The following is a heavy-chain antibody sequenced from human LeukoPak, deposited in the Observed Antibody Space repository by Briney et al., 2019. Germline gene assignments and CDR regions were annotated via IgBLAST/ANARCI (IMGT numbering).Heavy chain of an antibody. Sequence: GGSLRLSCEASGFSFDDYAMHWVRQAPGKGLEWVAGISRNSYNIAYGDSVKGRFTISRDNAKKSLSLQMNSLGTEDTAFYYCAKSRDDGTGYYYDYWGQGVLVTVSS. CDR1: GFSFDDYA. CDR2: ISRNSYNI. D-gene: IGHD3-9*01. J-gene: IGHJ4*02. V-gene: IGHV3-9*01. CDR3: AKSRDDGTGYYYDY.